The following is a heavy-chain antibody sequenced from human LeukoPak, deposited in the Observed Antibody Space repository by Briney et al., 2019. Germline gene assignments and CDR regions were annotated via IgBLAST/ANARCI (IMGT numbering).Heavy chain of an antibody. D-gene: IGHD3-3*01. V-gene: IGHV4-34*01. CDR3: ARALGPRITIFGVVIIPRWFDP. Sequence: SETLSLTCAVSGYSISSGYYWSWIRQPPGKGLEWIGEINHSGSTNYNPSLKSRVTISVDTSKNQFSLKLSSVTAADTAVYYCARALGPRITIFGVVIIPRWFDPWGQGTLVTVSS. CDR1: GYSISSGYY. CDR2: INHSGST. J-gene: IGHJ5*02.